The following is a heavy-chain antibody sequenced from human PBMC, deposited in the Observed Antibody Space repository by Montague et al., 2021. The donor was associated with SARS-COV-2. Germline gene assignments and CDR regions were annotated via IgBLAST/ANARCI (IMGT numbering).Heavy chain of an antibody. Sequence: SETLSLTCTVSSGSIISSGYYWGWIRQPPGKELEWIGNIYYSGTTYYXPSLQSRGTISVDTSKNHLSLSLSSVTAADTAVYFCASGMIRGVTTPFDYWGQGGQVTVSS. CDR2: IYYSGTT. CDR3: ASGMIRGVTTPFDY. D-gene: IGHD3-10*01. J-gene: IGHJ4*02. V-gene: IGHV4-39*02. CDR1: SGSIISSGYY.